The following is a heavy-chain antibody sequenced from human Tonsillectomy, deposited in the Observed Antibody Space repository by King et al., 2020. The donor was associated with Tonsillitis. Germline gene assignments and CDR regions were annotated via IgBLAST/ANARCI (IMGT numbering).Heavy chain of an antibody. J-gene: IGHJ4*02. CDR3: AKDYRRYDYYFDY. D-gene: IGHD5-12*01. CDR2: ISYDGSNK. V-gene: IGHV3-30*18. CDR1: GFTFSSYG. Sequence: VQLVESGGGVVQPGRSLRLSCAASGFTFSSYGMHWVRQAPGKGLEWVAIISYDGSNKYYADSVKGRFTISRDNSKNTLYLQMNSLRVEDTAVYYCAKDYRRYDYYFDYWGPGTLVTVSS.